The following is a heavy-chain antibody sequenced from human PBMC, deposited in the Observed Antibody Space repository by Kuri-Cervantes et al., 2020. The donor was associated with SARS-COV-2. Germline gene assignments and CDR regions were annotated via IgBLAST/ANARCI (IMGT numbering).Heavy chain of an antibody. D-gene: IGHD3-22*01. CDR1: GYTFTGYY. V-gene: IGHV1-2*02. J-gene: IGHJ5*02. CDR2: INPNSGGT. CDR3: ARVEYYYDSSGYYGFIGFDP. Sequence: ASVKVSCKASGYTFTGYYMHWVRQAPGQGLEWMGWINPNSGGTNYAQKFQGRVTMTRDTSISTAYMELSSLRSEDTAVYYCARVEYYYDSSGYYGFIGFDPWGQGTLVTVSS.